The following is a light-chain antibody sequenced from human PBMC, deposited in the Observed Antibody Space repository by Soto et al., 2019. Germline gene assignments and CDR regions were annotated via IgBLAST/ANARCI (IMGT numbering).Light chain of an antibody. CDR2: SNY. CDR3: SAWDASLNVYV. V-gene: IGLV1-44*01. CDR1: SSNIGSKT. Sequence: QSVLTQPPSASGTPGQRVTISCSGSSSNIGSKTVNWYQQLPGTAPKLLIYSNYQRPSGVPDRFSGSKSATSASLAISGLQSEDEADYYCSAWDASLNVYVFGTGTKVTVL. J-gene: IGLJ1*01.